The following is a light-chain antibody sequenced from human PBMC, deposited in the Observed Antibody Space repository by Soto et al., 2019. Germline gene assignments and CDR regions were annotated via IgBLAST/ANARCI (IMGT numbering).Light chain of an antibody. CDR2: EVS. CDR1: SSDVGGYKS. Sequence: QSVLTQPASVSGSPGQSITISCTETSSDVGGYKSVSWYQQHPGKAPKLMIYEVSDRPSGVSNRFSGSKSGNTASLTISGLQAEDEADYYCSSYTSSTTLDVVFGGGTKLTVL. CDR3: SSYTSSTTLDVV. V-gene: IGLV2-14*01. J-gene: IGLJ2*01.